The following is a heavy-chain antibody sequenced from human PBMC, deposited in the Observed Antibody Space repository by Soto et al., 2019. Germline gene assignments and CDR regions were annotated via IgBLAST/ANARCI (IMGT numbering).Heavy chain of an antibody. CDR3: ARYSGSYWHYLDF. CDR1: GYSFASHW. V-gene: IGHV5-51*01. CDR2: IYPGDSDT. J-gene: IGHJ4*02. D-gene: IGHD1-26*01. Sequence: GESLKISCKGSGYSFASHWVAWVRRMPEKGLEWIGTIYPGDSDTKYSSAFRGHVTISADTSVSTAYLQWRSLEATDSAIYYCARYSGSYWHYLDFWGQGTLVTVSS.